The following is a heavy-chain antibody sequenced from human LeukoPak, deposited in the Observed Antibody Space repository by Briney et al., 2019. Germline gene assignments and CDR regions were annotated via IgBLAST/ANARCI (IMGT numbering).Heavy chain of an antibody. D-gene: IGHD3-16*01. J-gene: IGHJ4*02. Sequence: GRSLRLSCAASGFTFSSYGMHWVRQAPGKGLEWVAVISYDGSNKYYADSVKGRFTISRDNSKNTLYLQMNSLRAEDTAVYYCAGIGGPFDYWGQGTLVTVSS. CDR2: ISYDGSNK. V-gene: IGHV3-30*03. CDR1: GFTFSSYG. CDR3: AGIGGPFDY.